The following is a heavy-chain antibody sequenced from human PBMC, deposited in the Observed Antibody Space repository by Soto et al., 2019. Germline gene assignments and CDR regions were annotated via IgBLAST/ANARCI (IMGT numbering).Heavy chain of an antibody. Sequence: QVQLVESGGGVVQPGRSLRLSCAASGFTFSSYGMHWVRQAPGKGLEWVAVIWYDGSNKYYADSVKGRFTIARDNSKNTLYLQMNSLRAEDTAVYYCAIEGSMAAYFDYWGQRTLVTVSS. J-gene: IGHJ4*02. CDR1: GFTFSSYG. CDR3: AIEGSMAAYFDY. D-gene: IGHD3-10*01. V-gene: IGHV3-33*01. CDR2: IWYDGSNK.